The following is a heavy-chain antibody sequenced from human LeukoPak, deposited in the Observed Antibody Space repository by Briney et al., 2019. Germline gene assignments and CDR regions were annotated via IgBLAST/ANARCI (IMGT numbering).Heavy chain of an antibody. CDR1: GGTFSSYA. V-gene: IGHV1-69*13. D-gene: IGHD6-13*01. Sequence: SVKVSCKASGGTFSSYAISWVRQAPGQGLEWMGGIIPIFGTANYAQKFQGRVTITADESTSTAYMELSSPRSEDTAVYYCARKLAAADYNWFDPWGQGTLVTVSS. CDR2: IIPIFGTA. J-gene: IGHJ5*02. CDR3: ARKLAAADYNWFDP.